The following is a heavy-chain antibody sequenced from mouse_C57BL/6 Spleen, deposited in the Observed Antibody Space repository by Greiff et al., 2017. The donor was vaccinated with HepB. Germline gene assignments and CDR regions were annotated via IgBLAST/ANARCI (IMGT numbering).Heavy chain of an antibody. CDR2: IRLKSDNYAT. CDR3: STGTYSFAY. J-gene: IGHJ3*01. Sequence: EVKLMESGGGLVQPGGSMKLSCVASGFTFSNYWMNWVRQSPEKGLEWVAQIRLKSDNYATHYAESVKGRFTISRDDSKSSVYLQMNNLRAEDTGIYYCSTGTYSFAYWGQGTLVTVSA. D-gene: IGHD4-1*01. V-gene: IGHV6-3*01. CDR1: GFTFSNYW.